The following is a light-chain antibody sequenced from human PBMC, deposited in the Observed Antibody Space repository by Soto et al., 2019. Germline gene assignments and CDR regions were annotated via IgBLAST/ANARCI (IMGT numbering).Light chain of an antibody. J-gene: IGLJ2*01. CDR3: LLSYSGARYVV. V-gene: IGLV7-46*01. CDR1: TGAVTSGHY. CDR2: DTS. Sequence: QTVVTQEPSLTVSPGGTVTVTGGSSTGAVTSGHYPYWFQQKPGQAPRTLIYDTSNKHSWTPARFSGSLLGGKAALTLSGAQPEDEAEYYCLLSYSGARYVVFGGGTQLTVL.